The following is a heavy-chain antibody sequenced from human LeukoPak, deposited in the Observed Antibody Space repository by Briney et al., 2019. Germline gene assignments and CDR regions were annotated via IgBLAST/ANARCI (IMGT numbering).Heavy chain of an antibody. CDR3: ARRLFSDAFDI. D-gene: IGHD2-21*02. J-gene: IGHJ3*02. Sequence: SETLSLACAVYGGSFSGYYWSWIRQPPGKGLEWIGEINHSGSTNYNPSLKSRVTISVDTSKNQFSLKLSSVTAADTAVYYCARRLFSDAFDIWGQGTMVTVSS. V-gene: IGHV4-34*01. CDR1: GGSFSGYY. CDR2: INHSGST.